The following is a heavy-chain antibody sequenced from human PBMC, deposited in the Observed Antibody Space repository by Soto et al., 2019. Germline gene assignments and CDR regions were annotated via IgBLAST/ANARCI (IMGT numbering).Heavy chain of an antibody. V-gene: IGHV3-11*01. CDR1: GFTFSDYY. D-gene: IGHD2-2*01. CDR3: LIVFFFPFSWGPQLQPDLADYYFYGMDV. J-gene: IGHJ6*02. Sequence: GGSLRLSCAASGFTFSDYYMSWIRQAPGKGLEWVSYISSSGSTIYYADSVKGRFTISRDNAKNSLYLQMNSLRAEDTAVYYYLIVFFFPFSWGPQLQPDLADYYFYGMDVWGQGTTVTVSS. CDR2: ISSSGSTI.